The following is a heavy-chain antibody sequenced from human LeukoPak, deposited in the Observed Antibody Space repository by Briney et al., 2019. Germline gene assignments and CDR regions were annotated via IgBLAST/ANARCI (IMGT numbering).Heavy chain of an antibody. Sequence: GGSLRLSCAASGFTFSTYDMHWVRQAPGKGLEWVAFMQYDGSNKNYADSVKGRFTISRDNSKNTLYLQVNSLRAEDTAVYYCAKIPFEWELTAFDIWGQGTMVTVSS. CDR1: GFTFSTYD. CDR2: MQYDGSNK. J-gene: IGHJ3*02. CDR3: AKIPFEWELTAFDI. V-gene: IGHV3-30*02. D-gene: IGHD1-26*01.